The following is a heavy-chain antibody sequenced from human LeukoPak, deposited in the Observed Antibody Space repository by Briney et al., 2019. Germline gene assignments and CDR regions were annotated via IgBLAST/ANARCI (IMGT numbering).Heavy chain of an antibody. Sequence: ASVKVSCKASGYTFTSYGISWVLQAPGQGLEWMGWISAYNGNTNYAQKLQGRVTMTTDTSTSTAYMELRSLRSDDTAVYYCARDTQGETYYYDSSGRFRYWGQGTLVTVSS. D-gene: IGHD3-22*01. J-gene: IGHJ4*02. V-gene: IGHV1-18*01. CDR2: ISAYNGNT. CDR1: GYTFTSYG. CDR3: ARDTQGETYYYDSSGRFRY.